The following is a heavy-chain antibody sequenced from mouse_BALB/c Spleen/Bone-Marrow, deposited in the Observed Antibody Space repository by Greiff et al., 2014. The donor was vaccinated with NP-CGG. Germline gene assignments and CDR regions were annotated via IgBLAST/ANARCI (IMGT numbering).Heavy chain of an antibody. CDR1: GYTFTTFW. V-gene: IGHV1-7*01. Sequence: QVQLQQSGAELAKPGASVKMSCKASGYTFTTFWMHWVKQRPGQGLEWIGYINPTTSYTEYSQKLKDKATLTADKSSSTAYMQLSSLTSEDSAVYYCANGNSFAYWGQGTLVTVSA. J-gene: IGHJ3*01. CDR3: ANGNSFAY. D-gene: IGHD2-1*01. CDR2: INPTTSYT.